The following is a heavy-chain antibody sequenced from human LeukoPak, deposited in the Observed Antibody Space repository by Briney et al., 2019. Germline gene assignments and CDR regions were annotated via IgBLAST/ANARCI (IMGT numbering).Heavy chain of an antibody. V-gene: IGHV3-23*01. D-gene: IGHD3-10*01. J-gene: IGHJ4*02. CDR1: GFTFDDYA. CDR3: AKVWVRGNTGDY. CDR2: ISGSGGST. Sequence: GGSLRLSCAASGFTFDDYAMHWVRQAPGKGLEWVSGISGSGGSTYYADSVKGRFTISRDNSKNTLYLQMNSLRAEDTAVYYCAKVWVRGNTGDYWGQGTLVTVSS.